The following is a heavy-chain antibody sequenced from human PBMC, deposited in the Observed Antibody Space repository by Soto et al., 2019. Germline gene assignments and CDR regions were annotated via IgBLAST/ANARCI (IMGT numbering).Heavy chain of an antibody. CDR2: ISYDGSNK. CDR3: ARVESELRGNYYYYYGMDV. J-gene: IGHJ6*02. V-gene: IGHV3-30-3*01. D-gene: IGHD3-3*01. Sequence: GGSLRLSCAASGFTFSSYAMHWVRQAPGKGLEWVAVISYDGSNKYYADSVKGRFTISRDNSKNTLYLQMNSLRAEDTAVYYCARVESELRGNYYYYYGMDVWGQGTTVTVSS. CDR1: GFTFSSYA.